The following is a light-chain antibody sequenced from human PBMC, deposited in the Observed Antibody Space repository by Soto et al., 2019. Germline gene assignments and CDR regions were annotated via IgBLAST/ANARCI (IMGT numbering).Light chain of an antibody. CDR3: QQYYSCPYT. CDR2: AAS. J-gene: IGKJ2*01. CDR1: QGISSY. Sequence: AIRMTQSPSSLSASTGDRVTITCRASQGISSYLAWYQQKPGKAPKLLIYAASTLQSGVPSRFSGSGSGTDFTLTISCLQPEDFATYYCQQYYSCPYTFGQGTKLEIK. V-gene: IGKV1-8*01.